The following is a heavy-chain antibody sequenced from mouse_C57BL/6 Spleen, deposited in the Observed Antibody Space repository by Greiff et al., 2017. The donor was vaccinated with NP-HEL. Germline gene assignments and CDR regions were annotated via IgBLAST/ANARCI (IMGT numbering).Heavy chain of an antibody. CDR1: GYTFTDYE. J-gene: IGHJ2*01. V-gene: IGHV1-15*01. CDR3: TRFDYGNYGPDY. Sequence: VKLMESGAGLVRPGASVTLSCKASGYTFTDYEMHWVKQTPVHGLEWIGAIDPETGGTAYNQKFKGKAILTADKSSSTAYMELRSLTSEDSAVYYCTRFDYGNYGPDYWGQGTTLTVSS. CDR2: IDPETGGT. D-gene: IGHD2-1*01.